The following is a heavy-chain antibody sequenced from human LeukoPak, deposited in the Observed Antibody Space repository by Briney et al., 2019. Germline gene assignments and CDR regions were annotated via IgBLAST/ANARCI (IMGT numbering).Heavy chain of an antibody. D-gene: IGHD4-17*01. V-gene: IGHV4-61*08. J-gene: IGHJ4*02. CDR2: IYYSGST. CDR3: ARYDYATSFDY. Sequence: SETLSLTCTVSGGSISSGGYYWRWIRQPPGKGLEWIGYIYYSGSTNYNPSLKSRVTISVDTSKNQFSLKLSSVTAADTAVYYCARYDYATSFDYWGQGTLVTVSS. CDR1: GGSISSGGYY.